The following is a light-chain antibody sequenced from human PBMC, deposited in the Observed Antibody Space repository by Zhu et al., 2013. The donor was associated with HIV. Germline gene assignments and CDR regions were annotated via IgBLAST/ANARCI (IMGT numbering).Light chain of an antibody. CDR3: QQANSFPIT. J-gene: IGKJ5*01. CDR2: GAS. CDR1: QSVSSNY. V-gene: IGKV3-20*01. Sequence: EIVLTQSPGTLSLSPGERATLSCRASQSVSSNYLAWYQQKPGQAPRLLIYGASSRASGISDRFSGSGSGTDFTLTISRLEPEDFATYYCQQANSFPITFGQGTRLEIK.